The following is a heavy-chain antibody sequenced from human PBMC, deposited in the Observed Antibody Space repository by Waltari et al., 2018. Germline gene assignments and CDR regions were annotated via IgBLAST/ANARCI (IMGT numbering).Heavy chain of an antibody. CDR2: INYSGST. D-gene: IGHD2-8*01. V-gene: IGHV4-39*07. Sequence: QLQLQESGPGLVKPSETLSLTCTVSGGSISSSSYYWGWIRQPPGKGLEWIGSINYSGSTYFKPSLKSRVTIAVETSKNQFSLKLSSVTAADTAVYYCARNVLMVYAIRGSWFDPWGQGTLVTVSS. CDR3: ARNVLMVYAIRGSWFDP. CDR1: GGSISSSSYY. J-gene: IGHJ5*02.